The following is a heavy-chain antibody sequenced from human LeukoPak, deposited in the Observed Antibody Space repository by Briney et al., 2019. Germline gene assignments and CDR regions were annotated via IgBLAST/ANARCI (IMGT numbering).Heavy chain of an antibody. CDR3: ARDTEMATINDY. Sequence: AASVKVSCKASGYSFTSYGISWVRQAPGQGPEWMGWISAYNGNTNYAQKFRGRVTMTTDTSTSTGYMEMRSLRSDDTAVYYCARDTEMATINDYWGQGTLVTVSS. V-gene: IGHV1-18*01. CDR2: ISAYNGNT. CDR1: GYSFTSYG. J-gene: IGHJ4*02. D-gene: IGHD5-24*01.